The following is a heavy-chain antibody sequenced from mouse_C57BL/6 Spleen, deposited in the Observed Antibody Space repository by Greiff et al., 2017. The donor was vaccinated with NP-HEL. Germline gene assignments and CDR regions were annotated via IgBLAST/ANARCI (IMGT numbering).Heavy chain of an antibody. Sequence: EVQRVESGGGLVKPGGSLKLSCAASGFTFSDYGMHWVRQAPEKGLEWVAYISSGSSTIYYADTVKGRFTISRDNAKNTLFLQMTSLRSEDTAMYYCAREGLTAWFAYWGQGTLVTVSA. CDR3: AREGLTAWFAY. V-gene: IGHV5-17*01. D-gene: IGHD1-1*01. J-gene: IGHJ3*01. CDR1: GFTFSDYG. CDR2: ISSGSSTI.